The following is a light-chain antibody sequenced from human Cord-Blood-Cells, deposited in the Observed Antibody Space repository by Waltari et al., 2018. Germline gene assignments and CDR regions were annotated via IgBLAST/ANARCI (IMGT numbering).Light chain of an antibody. CDR3: AAWDDSLNGWV. CDR2: SNN. Sequence: QSVLTQPPSASGTPGQRVTISCSATSSNIGSNTVNWYQQLPGTATKLLIYSNNQRPSGVPDRFTGSKSGTSASLAISGLQSEDEADYYCAAWDDSLNGWVFGGGTKLTVL. CDR1: SSNIGSNT. V-gene: IGLV1-44*01. J-gene: IGLJ3*02.